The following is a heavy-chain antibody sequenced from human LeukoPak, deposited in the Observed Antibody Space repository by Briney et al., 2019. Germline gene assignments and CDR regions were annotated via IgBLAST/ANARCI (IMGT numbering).Heavy chain of an antibody. V-gene: IGHV3-23*01. J-gene: IGHJ4*02. CDR2: ISGSGDGGSGGST. CDR3: AREASDSGDFGPYYFDY. Sequence: PGGSLRLSCAASGFTFSSYAMSWVRQAPGKGLEWVSAISGSGDGGSGGSTYYADSVKGRFTISRDNSKNTLYLQMNSLRAEDTAVYYCAREASDSGDFGPYYFDYWGQGTLVTVSS. CDR1: GFTFSSYA. D-gene: IGHD4-17*01.